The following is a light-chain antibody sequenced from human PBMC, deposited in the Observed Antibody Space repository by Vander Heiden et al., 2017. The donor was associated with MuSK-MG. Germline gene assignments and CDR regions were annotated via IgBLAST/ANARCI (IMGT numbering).Light chain of an antibody. Sequence: DIVMTQSPLSLPVTPGDPASISCRSSQSLLHSNGYNYWDWYLQKPGQSPQLLIYLGSNRASGGPDRVSGSGSGTDFTLKISRGEAEDVGVYYCMQALQTPFTFGPGTKVDIK. CDR2: LGS. V-gene: IGKV2-28*01. CDR1: QSLLHSNGYNY. J-gene: IGKJ3*01. CDR3: MQALQTPFT.